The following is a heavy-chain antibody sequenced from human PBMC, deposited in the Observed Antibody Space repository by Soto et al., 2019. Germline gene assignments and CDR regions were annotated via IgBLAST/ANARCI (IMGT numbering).Heavy chain of an antibody. J-gene: IGHJ5*02. Sequence: SVKVSYKASGGTFSSYAISWVRQAPGQGLEWMGGIIPIFGTANYAQKFQGRVTITAGESTSTAYMELSSLRSEDTAVYYCARDRTYCSGGSCYSGWFDPWGQGTLVTVSS. CDR3: ARDRTYCSGGSCYSGWFDP. CDR1: GGTFSSYA. D-gene: IGHD2-15*01. CDR2: IIPIFGTA. V-gene: IGHV1-69*13.